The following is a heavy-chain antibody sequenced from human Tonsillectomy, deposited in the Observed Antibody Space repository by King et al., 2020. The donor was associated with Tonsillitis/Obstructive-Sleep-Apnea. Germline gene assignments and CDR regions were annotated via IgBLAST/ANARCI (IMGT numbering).Heavy chain of an antibody. D-gene: IGHD3-22*01. CDR2: IDWDDDK. V-gene: IGHV2-70*11. Sequence: TLKESGPALVKPTQTLTLTCTVSGFSLSTSGMCVSWIRQPPGKALEWLARIDWDDDKYYSTSLKTRLTISKDTSKNQVVLTMTNMDPVDTATYYCARITEGVYDSSNYYYLGAFDIWGQGTMVTVSS. CDR1: GFSLSTSGMC. J-gene: IGHJ3*02. CDR3: ARITEGVYDSSNYYYLGAFDI.